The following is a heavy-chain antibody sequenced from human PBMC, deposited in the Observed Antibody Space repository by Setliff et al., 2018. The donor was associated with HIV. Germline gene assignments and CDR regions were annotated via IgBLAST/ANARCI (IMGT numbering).Heavy chain of an antibody. CDR2: TYSGGST. V-gene: IGHV3-66*02. CDR1: GFTVSTYY. CDR3: ARVRLYNTALDY. J-gene: IGHJ4*02. D-gene: IGHD3-3*01. Sequence: PGESLKISCAASGFTVSTYYMSWVRQAPGKGLEWVSTTYSGGSTYHADSVKGRFTLSRDTSKNTLFLQMNSLRPEDTAVYYCARVRLYNTALDYWGQGTPVTVS.